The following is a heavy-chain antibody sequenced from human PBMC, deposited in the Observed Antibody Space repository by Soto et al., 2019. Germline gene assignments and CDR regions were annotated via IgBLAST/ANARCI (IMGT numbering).Heavy chain of an antibody. D-gene: IGHD2-2*01. V-gene: IGHV3-33*01. Sequence: GGSLRLSCAASGFTFSSYDMHWVRQAPGKGLEWVAVIWYDGSNKYYADSVKGRFTISRDNSKNTLYLQMNSLRAEDTAVYYCARDGDIVVVPAASPFDYWGQGTLVTVSS. CDR1: GFTFSSYD. CDR2: IWYDGSNK. CDR3: ARDGDIVVVPAASPFDY. J-gene: IGHJ4*02.